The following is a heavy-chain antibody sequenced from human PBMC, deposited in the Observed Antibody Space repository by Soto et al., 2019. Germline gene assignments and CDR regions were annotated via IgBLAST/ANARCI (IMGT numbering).Heavy chain of an antibody. CDR1: GDSFNDYY. J-gene: IGHJ6*03. V-gene: IGHV1-2*04. D-gene: IGHD5-12*01. Sequence: QVQLVQSGAEVRKPGASVTVSCRSSGDSFNDYYIHWVRQAPGQGFEWMGWINPNGGVTKYAQKFQDWVSMTRDTSIRTVYMQLSRLRSDDTAVYYCARESGGATATLDYNYFYMDVWGTGTTVTVSS. CDR2: INPNGGVT. CDR3: ARESGGATATLDYNYFYMDV.